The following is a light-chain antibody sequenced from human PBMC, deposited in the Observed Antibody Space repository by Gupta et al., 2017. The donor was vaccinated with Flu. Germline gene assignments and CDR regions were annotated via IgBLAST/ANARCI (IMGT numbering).Light chain of an antibody. J-gene: IGKJ1*01. CDR3: QQYYNTPWT. V-gene: IGKV4-1*01. CDR2: WSS. CDR1: QSVLYSSNNKNY. Sequence: DIVMTQSTDSLAVSLGESATINCKSSQSVLYSSNNKNYLAWYQQKPGQPPKLLIYWSSTRESGVPDRFSGSGSGTDFTLTISSLQAEDVAVYYCQQYYNTPWTFGQGTRVEIK.